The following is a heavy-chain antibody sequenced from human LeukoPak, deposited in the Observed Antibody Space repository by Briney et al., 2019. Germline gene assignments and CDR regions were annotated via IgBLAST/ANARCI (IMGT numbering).Heavy chain of an antibody. V-gene: IGHV3-7*04. CDR3: ASDREYYYGSGSFDY. D-gene: IGHD3-10*01. Sequence: GGSLRLSCAAWVFTFSSYWMTWVRQAPGKGLEWVANIKQDGSEKYYVDSVKGRFTISRDNAKNSLYLQMNSLRAEDTAVYYCASDREYYYGSGSFDYWGQGTLVTVSS. CDR2: IKQDGSEK. CDR1: VFTFSSYW. J-gene: IGHJ4*02.